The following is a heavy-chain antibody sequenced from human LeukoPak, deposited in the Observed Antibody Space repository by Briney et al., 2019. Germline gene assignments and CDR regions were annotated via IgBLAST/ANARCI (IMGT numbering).Heavy chain of an antibody. CDR3: SSLDAYAFDI. J-gene: IGHJ3*02. V-gene: IGHV3-11*03. Sequence: GGSLRLSCAASGFTFSDYYMSWIRQAPGKGLEWVSYISSSSSYTNYADSVKGRFTLSRDNSKNTLYLQMNSLRAEDTAVYYCSSLDAYAFDIWGQGTMVTVSS. CDR1: GFTFSDYY. CDR2: ISSSSSYT. D-gene: IGHD3-16*02.